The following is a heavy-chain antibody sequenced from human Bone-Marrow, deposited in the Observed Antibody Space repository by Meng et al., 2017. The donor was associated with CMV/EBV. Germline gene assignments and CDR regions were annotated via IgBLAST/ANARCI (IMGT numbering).Heavy chain of an antibody. V-gene: IGHV3-33*01. CDR1: GFTFSSYG. Sequence: GESLKISCAASGFTFSSYGMHWVRQAPGKGLEWVAVIWYDGSNKYYADSVKGRFTISRDNSKNTLYLQMNSLRAEDTAVYYCARHRITIFGVVILYYFDYWGQGTLVTVSS. J-gene: IGHJ4*02. CDR2: IWYDGSNK. CDR3: ARHRITIFGVVILYYFDY. D-gene: IGHD3-3*01.